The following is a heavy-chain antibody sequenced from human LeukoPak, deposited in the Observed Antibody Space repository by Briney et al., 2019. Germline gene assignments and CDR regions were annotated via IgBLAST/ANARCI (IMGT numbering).Heavy chain of an antibody. D-gene: IGHD3-10*02. V-gene: IGHV3-23*01. CDR1: GFTFSSYA. CDR2: ISGSGGST. CDR3: AKLGVRGVITPIDY. J-gene: IGHJ4*02. Sequence: GGSLRLSCAASGFTFSSYAMSWVRQAPGKGLEWVSAISGSGGSTYYADSVKGRFTISRDNSKNTLYLQMNSLRAEDTAVYYCAKLGVRGVITPIDYWGQGTLVTASS.